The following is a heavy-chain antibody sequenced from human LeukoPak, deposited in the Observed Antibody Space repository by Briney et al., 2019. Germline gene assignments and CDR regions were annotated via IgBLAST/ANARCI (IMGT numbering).Heavy chain of an antibody. Sequence: GASVKVSCKASGYTFTSYDINWVRQATGQGLEWMGWMNPNNGNTNYAQKLQGRVTMTTDTSTSTAYMELRSLRSDDTAVYYCARDRYSSSSSDYWGQGTLVTVSS. CDR1: GYTFTSYD. CDR2: MNPNNGNT. J-gene: IGHJ4*02. V-gene: IGHV1-18*01. D-gene: IGHD6-6*01. CDR3: ARDRYSSSSSDY.